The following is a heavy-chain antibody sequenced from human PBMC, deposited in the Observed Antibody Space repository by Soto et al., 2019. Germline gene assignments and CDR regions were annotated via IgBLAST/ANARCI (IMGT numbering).Heavy chain of an antibody. CDR3: AKRRSSSTFDY. CDR2: ISGSDDST. Sequence: EVQLLESGGGLVQPGESLRLSCAASGFTFSSYAMSWVRQAPGKGLEWVSGISGSDDSTYYAASVKGRFTISRDNSKNTLYLQMNSLRAEDTAVYYCAKRRSSSTFDYWGQGTLVTVSS. V-gene: IGHV3-23*01. J-gene: IGHJ4*02. D-gene: IGHD6-6*01. CDR1: GFTFSSYA.